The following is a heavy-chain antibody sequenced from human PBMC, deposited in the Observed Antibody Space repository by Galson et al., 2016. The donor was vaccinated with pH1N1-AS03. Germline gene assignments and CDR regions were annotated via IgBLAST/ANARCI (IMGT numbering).Heavy chain of an antibody. Sequence: PALVKPTQTLTLTCTFSGFSLSTSGVGVGWIRQPPGKALEWLALIYWDGDKRYSPSLKSRLTITKDTSKNQVVLTMTNMDPVDTATYYCAQSDYGDYVDYFDYWGQGTLVTVSS. J-gene: IGHJ4*02. D-gene: IGHD4-17*01. CDR2: IYWDGDK. CDR1: GFSLSTSGVG. V-gene: IGHV2-5*02. CDR3: AQSDYGDYVDYFDY.